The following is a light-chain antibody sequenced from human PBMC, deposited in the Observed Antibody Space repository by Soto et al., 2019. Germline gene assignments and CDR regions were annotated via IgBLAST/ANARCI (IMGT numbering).Light chain of an antibody. CDR3: SSYTSSSTRAVV. CDR2: DVS. CDR1: SSDVGGYNY. Sequence: QSALTRPASVSGSPGQSITISCTGTSSDVGGYNYVSWYQQHPGKAPKLMIYDVSNRPSGVSNRFSGSKSGNTASLTISGLQAEDEADYYCSSYTSSSTRAVVFGGGTKLTVL. V-gene: IGLV2-14*01. J-gene: IGLJ2*01.